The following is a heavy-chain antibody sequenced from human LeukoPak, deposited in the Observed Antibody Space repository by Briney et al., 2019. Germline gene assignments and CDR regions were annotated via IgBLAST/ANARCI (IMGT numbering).Heavy chain of an antibody. Sequence: ASVKVSCKASGYTFTGYYMHWVRQAPGQGLGWMGWINPDSGGTNYAQKFQGRVTMTRDTSISTAYMELSRLRSGDTAVYFCARDLYDSSGTDAFDIWGQGTMVTVSS. CDR2: INPDSGGT. D-gene: IGHD3-22*01. V-gene: IGHV1-2*02. J-gene: IGHJ3*02. CDR1: GYTFTGYY. CDR3: ARDLYDSSGTDAFDI.